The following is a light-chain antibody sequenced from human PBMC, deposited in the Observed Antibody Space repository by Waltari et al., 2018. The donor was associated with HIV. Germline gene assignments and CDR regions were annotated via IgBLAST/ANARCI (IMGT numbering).Light chain of an antibody. CDR2: DNN. CDR3: GAWDSSLSAVV. CDR1: SSHIGNNY. V-gene: IGLV1-51*01. Sequence: QSVLTQPPSVSAAPGQKVTISCSGSSSHIGNNYVSWYQQLPGKAPKLLIYDNNKRPSGMPDRFSGSKSGTSATLGITGLQTGDEADYYCGAWDSSLSAVVFGTGTKVTVL. J-gene: IGLJ1*01.